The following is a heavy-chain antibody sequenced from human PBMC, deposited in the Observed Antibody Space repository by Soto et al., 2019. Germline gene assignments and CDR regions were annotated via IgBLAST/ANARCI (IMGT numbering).Heavy chain of an antibody. CDR2: IWYDGSNK. V-gene: IGHV3-33*01. D-gene: IGHD2-2*01. CDR1: GFTFSSYG. CDR3: ARARLGYCSSTSCYAFDY. Sequence: GGSLRLSCAASGFTFSSYGMHWVRQAPGKGLEWVAVIWYDGSNKYYADSVKGRFTISRDNSKNTLYLQMNSLRAEDTAVYYCARARLGYCSSTSCYAFDYWGQGTLVTVSS. J-gene: IGHJ4*02.